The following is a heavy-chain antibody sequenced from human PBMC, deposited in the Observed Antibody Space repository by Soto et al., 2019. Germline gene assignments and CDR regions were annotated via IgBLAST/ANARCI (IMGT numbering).Heavy chain of an antibody. CDR2: VNGGNGDT. V-gene: IGHV1-3*01. CDR1: GYTFTSYL. J-gene: IGHJ4*02. D-gene: IGHD3-10*01. Sequence: ASVKVSCKASGYTFTSYLMHWVRQAPGQRFEWMGCVNGGNGDTKYSQKLQGRVTMTRDTSITTVYMELNNLSPDDTAVYYCGRGRSGQLVVFYWGQGTPVTVSS. CDR3: GRGRSGQLVVFY.